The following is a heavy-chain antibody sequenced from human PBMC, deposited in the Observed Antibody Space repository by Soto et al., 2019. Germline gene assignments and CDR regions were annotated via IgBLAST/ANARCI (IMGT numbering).Heavy chain of an antibody. D-gene: IGHD2-21*02. CDR2: INPKSGGT. CDR1: GYTFTVYY. Sequence: ASVKVSCKASGYTFTVYYMHWVRQAPGQGLEWMGWINPKSGGTMYPQKFQGRVTMTWDTSISTAYLQWSSLKASDTAMYYCARHVGSVTAESYYFDYWGQGTLVTVSS. J-gene: IGHJ4*02. CDR3: ARHVGSVTAESYYFDY. V-gene: IGHV1-2*02.